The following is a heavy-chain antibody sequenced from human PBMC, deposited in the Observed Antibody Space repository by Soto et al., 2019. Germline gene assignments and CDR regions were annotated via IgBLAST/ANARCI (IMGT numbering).Heavy chain of an antibody. J-gene: IGHJ4*02. CDR3: AYRVGSRGSFDY. V-gene: IGHV2-5*01. D-gene: IGHD6-25*01. CDR2: IYWNDDK. CDR1: GFSLTTSGVS. Sequence: QITLKESGPTLVKPTQTLTLTCTFSGFSLTTSGVSVGWIRQPPGKALEWLASIYWNDDKRYSPSLKSRLTLTKDNSKKQVVLTMTNMDPVDTATYCCAYRVGSRGSFDYWGQGTLVTVSS.